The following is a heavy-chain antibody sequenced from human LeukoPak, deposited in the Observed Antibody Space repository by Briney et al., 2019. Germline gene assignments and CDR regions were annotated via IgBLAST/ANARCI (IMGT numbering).Heavy chain of an antibody. D-gene: IGHD3/OR15-3a*01. CDR1: GGSISSYY. Sequence: SETLSLTCTVSGGSISSYYWSWIRQPPGKGLEWIGYIYYSGSTNYNPSLKSRVTISVDTSMNQFSLKLSSVTAADTAVYYCARTGSRSLHGDGFDPWGQGTLVTVSS. CDR3: ARTGSRSLHGDGFDP. CDR2: IYYSGST. J-gene: IGHJ5*02. V-gene: IGHV4-59*08.